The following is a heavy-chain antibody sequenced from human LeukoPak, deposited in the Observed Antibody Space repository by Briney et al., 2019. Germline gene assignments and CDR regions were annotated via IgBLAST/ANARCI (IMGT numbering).Heavy chain of an antibody. J-gene: IGHJ4*02. Sequence: GGSLRLSCAGSRLPFSIAWMTWVRQAPGKGLEWVGRIKSRADGGTTDYAAPVKGRFDISRDDSKSTVYLQMNSLRTEDTAVYYCTTPVHYSDSRFDCWGQGTLVTVSS. D-gene: IGHD3-22*01. V-gene: IGHV3-15*01. CDR2: IKSRADGGTT. CDR1: RLPFSIAW. CDR3: TTPVHYSDSRFDC.